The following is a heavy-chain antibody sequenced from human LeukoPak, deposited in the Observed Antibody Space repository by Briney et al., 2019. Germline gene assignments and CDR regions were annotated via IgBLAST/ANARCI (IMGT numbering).Heavy chain of an antibody. J-gene: IGHJ4*02. CDR3: VNSAAAGVFDY. V-gene: IGHV3-23*01. D-gene: IGHD6-13*01. Sequence: GGSLRLSCAASGFTFSSYAMSWVRQAPGKGLEWVSAISGSGGSTYYADSVKGRFTISRDNSKNTLYLQMNSLRAEDTAVYHCVNSAAAGVFDYWGQGTLVTVSS. CDR1: GFTFSSYA. CDR2: ISGSGGST.